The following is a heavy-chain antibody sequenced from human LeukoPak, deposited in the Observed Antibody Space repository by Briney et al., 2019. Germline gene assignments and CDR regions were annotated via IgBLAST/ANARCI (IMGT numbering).Heavy chain of an antibody. V-gene: IGHV3-23*01. J-gene: IGHJ4*02. CDR1: GFTFSSYE. D-gene: IGHD3-3*01. Sequence: GGSLRLSCAASGFTFSSYEMNWVRQAPGKGLEWVSAISGSGGSTYYADSVKGRFTISRDNSKNTLYLQMNSLRAEDTAVYYCAKDKDFWSGYFQKNYFDYWGQGTLVTVSS. CDR2: ISGSGGST. CDR3: AKDKDFWSGYFQKNYFDY.